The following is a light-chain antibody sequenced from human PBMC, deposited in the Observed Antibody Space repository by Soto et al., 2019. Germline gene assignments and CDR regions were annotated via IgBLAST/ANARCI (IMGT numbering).Light chain of an antibody. CDR3: QQYINWPWM. CDR1: QSVSSN. CDR2: GAS. J-gene: IGKJ1*01. Sequence: EIVMTQSPATLSVSPGERATLSCRASQSVSSNLAWHQQKPGQAPRLLIYGASTRATGIPARFSGSGSGTEFTLTISSLQSEDFAVYYCQQYINWPWMFGQGTKVEIK. V-gene: IGKV3-15*01.